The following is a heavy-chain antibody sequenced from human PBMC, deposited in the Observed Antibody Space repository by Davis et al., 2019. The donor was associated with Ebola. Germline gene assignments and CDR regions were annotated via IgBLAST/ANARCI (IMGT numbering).Heavy chain of an antibody. V-gene: IGHV1-8*02. CDR3: ARGGSGWAYRGGY. Sequence: ASVKVSCKASGGTFSSYAISWVRQAPGQGLEWMGWMNPNSGNTGYAQKFQGRVTMTRNTSISTAYMELSSLRSEDTAVYYCARGGSGWAYRGGYWGQGTLVTVSS. CDR1: GGTFSSYA. D-gene: IGHD6-19*01. J-gene: IGHJ4*02. CDR2: MNPNSGNT.